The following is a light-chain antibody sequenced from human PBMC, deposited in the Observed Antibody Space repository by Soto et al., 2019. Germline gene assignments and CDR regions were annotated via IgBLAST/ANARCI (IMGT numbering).Light chain of an antibody. CDR2: GAS. Sequence: EIVMTQSPATLSVSPGERATLSCRASQSVSSNVAWYQQKPGQAPRLLIYGASTRATGIPARFSGFGSGTDFTLTISSLQSEDFAVYYCQQYNNWPLLGYPFGQGTKLEIK. J-gene: IGKJ2*01. CDR1: QSVSSN. CDR3: QQYNNWPLLGYP. V-gene: IGKV3-15*01.